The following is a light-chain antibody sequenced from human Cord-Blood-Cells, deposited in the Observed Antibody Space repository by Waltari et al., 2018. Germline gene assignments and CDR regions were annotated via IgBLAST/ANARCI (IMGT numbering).Light chain of an antibody. CDR1: QSISSY. J-gene: IGKJ2*01. V-gene: IGKV1-39*01. CDR2: AAS. CDR3: QQSYSTPYT. Sequence: DIQTTQSPSSLSASAGDRVTITYRASQSISSYLNWYQQKPGKAPKLLIYAASSLQSGVPSRFSGSGAGTDFTLTISSLQPEDFATYYCQQSYSTPYTFGQGTKLEIK.